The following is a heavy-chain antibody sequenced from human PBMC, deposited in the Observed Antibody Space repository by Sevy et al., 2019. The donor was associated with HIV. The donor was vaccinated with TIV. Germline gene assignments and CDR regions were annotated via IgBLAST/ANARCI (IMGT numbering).Heavy chain of an antibody. V-gene: IGHV3-21*01. CDR1: GFTFSSYS. Sequence: GGSLRLSCAASGFTFSSYSMNWVRQAPGKGLEWVSSIRSSSSYIYYGDSVRGRFTISRDNAKNSLYLQMNSLRAEGTAVYYCARVYIRAFDIWGQGTMVTVSS. CDR2: IRSSSSYI. CDR3: ARVYIRAFDI. J-gene: IGHJ3*02. D-gene: IGHD3-10*02.